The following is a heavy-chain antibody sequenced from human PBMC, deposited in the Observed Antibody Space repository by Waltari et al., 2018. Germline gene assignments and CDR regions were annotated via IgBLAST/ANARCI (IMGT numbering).Heavy chain of an antibody. CDR2: IRGSGFTT. CDR3: AKDTYHSGSPSYGMDV. CDR1: GFTFGTYA. J-gene: IGHJ6*02. V-gene: IGHV3-23*01. Sequence: EVQLLESGGGLVQPGGSLRLSCAASGFTFGTYAMTWVRQAPGQGLEWVSTIRGSGFTTYYADSVKGRFTISRDNSKNTLYLQMNSLRAEDTAVYYCAKDTYHSGSPSYGMDVWGQGTTVTVSS. D-gene: IGHD3-22*01.